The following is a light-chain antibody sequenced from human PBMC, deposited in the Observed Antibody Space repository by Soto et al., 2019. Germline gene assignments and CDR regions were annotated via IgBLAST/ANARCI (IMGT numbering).Light chain of an antibody. CDR1: QSVGSD. CDR3: QQYNKWPPIT. Sequence: PATLSVSPGERVTLSCRASQSVGSDLAWYQQKPGQAPRLIISGASTRATGIPARFSGSGSGTEFTLTISSLQSEDSAVYYCQQYNKWPPITFGQGTRLEIK. CDR2: GAS. V-gene: IGKV3-15*01. J-gene: IGKJ5*01.